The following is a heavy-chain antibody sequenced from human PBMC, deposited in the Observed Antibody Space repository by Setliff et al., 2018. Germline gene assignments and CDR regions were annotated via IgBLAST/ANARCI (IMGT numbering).Heavy chain of an antibody. Sequence: ASVKVSCKASGYGISWVRQAPGQGLQWMGWISSYNTDITNYAEGFQGRITMTTDTSTSAAYMELRGLRSDDTAIYYCAISTLSICSGGSCPNVFDVWGPGTLVTGSS. CDR3: AISTLSICSGGSCPNVFDV. J-gene: IGHJ3*01. CDR1: GYG. V-gene: IGHV1-18*01. CDR2: ISSYNTDIT. D-gene: IGHD2-15*01.